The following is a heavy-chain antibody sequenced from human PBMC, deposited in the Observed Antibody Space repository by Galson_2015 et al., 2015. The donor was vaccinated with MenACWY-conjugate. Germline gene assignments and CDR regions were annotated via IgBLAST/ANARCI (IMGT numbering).Heavy chain of an antibody. CDR3: ARWVAVKMIEY. J-gene: IGHJ4*02. V-gene: IGHV4-59*01. CDR2: IHYSGST. D-gene: IGHD6-19*01. CDR1: GASISTDY. Sequence: ATLSLTCRVSGASISTDYWSWIRQPPGKGLEWIGYIHYSGSTKYNPSLKTRITMSLDTSENQFSLKLSSVTAADTAVYYCARWVAVKMIEYCGQGTLVTVSS.